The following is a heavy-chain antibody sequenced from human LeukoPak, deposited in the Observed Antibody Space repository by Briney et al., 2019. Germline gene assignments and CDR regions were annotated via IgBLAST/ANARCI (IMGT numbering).Heavy chain of an antibody. CDR1: GFTFSSYG. J-gene: IGHJ3*02. CDR2: ISGSGGST. Sequence: GGSLRLSCAASGFTFSSYGMSWVRQAPGKGLEWVSAISGSGGSTYYADSVKGRFTISRDNSKNTLYLQMNNLRAEDTAVYYCATHYYDSSGYYYDHAFDIWGQGTMVTVSS. D-gene: IGHD3-22*01. CDR3: ATHYYDSSGYYYDHAFDI. V-gene: IGHV3-23*01.